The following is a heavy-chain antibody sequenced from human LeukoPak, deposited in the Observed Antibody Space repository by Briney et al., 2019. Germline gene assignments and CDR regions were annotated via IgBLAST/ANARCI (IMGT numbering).Heavy chain of an antibody. V-gene: IGHV3-64*01. CDR1: GFTFNSYS. CDR2: ISSNGLRT. D-gene: IGHD6-19*01. CDR3: ARDRAGTGWSEFDY. J-gene: IGHJ4*02. Sequence: PGGSRRLSCAASGFTFNSYSMHWVRQAPGKGLEFVSAISSNGLRTIYANSVKGRFTMSRDNSNSTLFLQMGSLRTEDMAVYYCARDRAGTGWSEFDYWGQGTLVTVSS.